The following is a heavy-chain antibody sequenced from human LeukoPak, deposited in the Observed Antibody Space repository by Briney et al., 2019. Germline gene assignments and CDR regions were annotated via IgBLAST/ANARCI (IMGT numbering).Heavy chain of an antibody. V-gene: IGHV1-69*04. Sequence: SVKVSCKASGYTFTSYGISWVRQAPGQGLEWMGRIIPILGIANYAQKFQGRVTITADKSTSTAYMELSSLRSEDTAVYYCARYSSSSPFDYWGQGTLVTVSS. J-gene: IGHJ4*02. CDR2: IIPILGIA. CDR1: GYTFTSYG. D-gene: IGHD6-6*01. CDR3: ARYSSSSPFDY.